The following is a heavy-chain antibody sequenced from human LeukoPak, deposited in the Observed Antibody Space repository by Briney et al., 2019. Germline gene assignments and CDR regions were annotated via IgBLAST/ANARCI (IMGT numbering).Heavy chain of an antibody. Sequence: SVKVSCKASGGTFSSYAISWVRQAPGQGLEWMGGIIPIFGTANYAQKFQGRVTMTTDTSTSTAYMELRSLRSDDTAVYYCARGLKALYYYDSSGYDYWGQGTLVTVSS. CDR3: ARGLKALYYYDSSGYDY. CDR2: IIPIFGTA. CDR1: GGTFSSYA. J-gene: IGHJ4*02. V-gene: IGHV1-69*05. D-gene: IGHD3-22*01.